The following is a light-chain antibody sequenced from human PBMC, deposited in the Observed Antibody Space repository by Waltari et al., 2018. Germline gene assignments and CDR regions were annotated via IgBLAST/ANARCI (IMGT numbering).Light chain of an antibody. V-gene: IGLV2-11*01. CDR2: DCA. J-gene: IGLJ2*01. CDR1: SHDDGYYYY. CDR3: CSRAGTYTWL. Sequence: QSALSQPLPVSGSPGQSVTISCTGTSHDDGYYYYVAWFQQFPGKAPNLIIYDCARRHSGVPDRFSGSKSGNTASLTISGLQVEDEATYYCCSRAGTYTWLFGGGTKVTVL.